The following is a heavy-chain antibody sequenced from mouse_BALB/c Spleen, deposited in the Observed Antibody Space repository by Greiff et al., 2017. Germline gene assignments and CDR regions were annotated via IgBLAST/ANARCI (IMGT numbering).Heavy chain of an antibody. J-gene: IGHJ3*01. CDR3: ARDGGYAFAY. D-gene: IGHD2-2*01. V-gene: IGHV7-3*02. CDR2: IRNKANGYTT. CDR1: GFTFTDYY. Sequence: DVMLVESGGCLVQPGGSLRLSRATSGFTFTDYYMSWVRQPPGKALEWLGFIRNKANGYTTEYSASVKGRFTISRDNSQSILYLQMNTLRAEDSATYYCARDGGYAFAYWGQGTLVTVSA.